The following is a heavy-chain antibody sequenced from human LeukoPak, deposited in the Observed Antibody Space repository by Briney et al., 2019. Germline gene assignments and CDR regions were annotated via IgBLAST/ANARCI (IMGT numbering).Heavy chain of an antibody. CDR3: ARDDPVTAFDY. CDR2: IFYSGST. V-gene: IGHV4-59*11. CDR1: GGSLNNHF. J-gene: IGHJ4*02. Sequence: SETLSLTCTVSGGSLNNHFWSWIRQPPGEGPEWIGYIFYSGSTSYNPSLRSRVSLSLDPSKNRFSLRLRSITAADTAMYYCARDDPVTAFDYWGPGTLVIVSS. D-gene: IGHD2-21*02.